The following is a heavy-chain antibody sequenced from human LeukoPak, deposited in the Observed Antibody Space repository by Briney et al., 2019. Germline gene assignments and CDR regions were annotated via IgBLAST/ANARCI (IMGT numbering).Heavy chain of an antibody. V-gene: IGHV3-48*03. Sequence: GGSLRLSCAASGFTFSSYEMNWVRQAPGKGLEWVSYISSSGSTIYYADSVKGRFTFSRDNSKNTLYLQMNSLRAEDTAVYYCARGARKGDDYGGFFDYWGQGILVTVSS. CDR2: ISSSGSTI. CDR3: ARGARKGDDYGGFFDY. CDR1: GFTFSSYE. J-gene: IGHJ4*02. D-gene: IGHD4-23*01.